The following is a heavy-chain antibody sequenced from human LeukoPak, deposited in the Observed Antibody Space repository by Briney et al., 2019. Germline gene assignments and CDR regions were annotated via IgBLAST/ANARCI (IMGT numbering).Heavy chain of an antibody. V-gene: IGHV4-61*02. Sequence: PSQTLSLTCTVSGGSISSGSYYWSWIRQPAGKGLEWIGRIYTSGSTNYNPSLKSRVTISVDTSKNQFSLKLSSVTAADTAVYYCAREVAGTVPPYYYYYYYMDVWGKGTTVTVSS. CDR1: GGSISSGSYY. D-gene: IGHD6-19*01. CDR2: IYTSGST. CDR3: AREVAGTVPPYYYYYYYMDV. J-gene: IGHJ6*03.